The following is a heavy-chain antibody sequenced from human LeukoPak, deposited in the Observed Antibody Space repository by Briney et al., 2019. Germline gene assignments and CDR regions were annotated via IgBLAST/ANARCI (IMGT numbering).Heavy chain of an antibody. D-gene: IGHD4-23*01. CDR1: GFIFSTNW. Sequence: SGGSLRLSCAASGFIFSTNWMSWFRQAPGKGLEWVANINQDGSEKYYVDSVKGRLTISRDNAKNSLYLQMNSLRAEDTAVYYCARDGWDYGGPARSSYFDYWGQGTLVTVSS. V-gene: IGHV3-7*01. CDR3: ARDGWDYGGPARSSYFDY. J-gene: IGHJ4*02. CDR2: INQDGSEK.